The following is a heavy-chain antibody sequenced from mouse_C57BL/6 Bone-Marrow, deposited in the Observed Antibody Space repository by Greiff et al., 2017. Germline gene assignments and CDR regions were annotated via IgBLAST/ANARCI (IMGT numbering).Heavy chain of an antibody. CDR1: GYTFTSYG. J-gene: IGHJ3*01. D-gene: IGHD2-3*01. CDR3: ARTGGYDPWCAY. Sequence: LQESGAELARPGASVKLSCKASGYTFTSYGISWVKQRTGPGLEWIGEIYPRSGNTYYNEKFKGKATLPADKSSSTAYMELRSLTSEDSAVYFCARTGGYDPWCAYWGQGTLVTVSA. CDR2: IYPRSGNT. V-gene: IGHV1-81*01.